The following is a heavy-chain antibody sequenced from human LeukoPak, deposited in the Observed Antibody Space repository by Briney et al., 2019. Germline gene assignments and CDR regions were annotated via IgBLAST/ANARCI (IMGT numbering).Heavy chain of an antibody. CDR3: ARGDMATIYIDS. CDR2: INPSAGTT. J-gene: IGHJ4*02. D-gene: IGHD5-24*01. CDR1: GYSFTSYY. V-gene: IGHV1-46*01. Sequence: APVTVSFKASGYSFTSYYIHWVRQAPGQGLECVGLINPSAGTTTYSQKFWGRLTMTRDTSTSTVYRELSGLTSEDTAVYYCARGDMATIYIDSCGQGTLVTVSS.